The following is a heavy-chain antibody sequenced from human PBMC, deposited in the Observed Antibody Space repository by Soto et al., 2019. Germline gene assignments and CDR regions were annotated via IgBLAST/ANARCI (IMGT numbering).Heavy chain of an antibody. V-gene: IGHV1-69*12. D-gene: IGHD2-15*01. J-gene: IGHJ6*02. CDR1: GGTFSTYA. Sequence: QAHLVQSGAAVKKPASSVKISCRSTGGTFSTYAFSWVRQAPGQGLEWMGGIIPMFATPIYAQKYQGRVTITGADCTGKAYMEVTSLGSNDTAVYFCARGEYDVVVMAGNSRGYQHAYNGMDVWGQGTSVTVSS. CDR2: IIPMFATP. CDR3: ARGEYDVVVMAGNSRGYQHAYNGMDV.